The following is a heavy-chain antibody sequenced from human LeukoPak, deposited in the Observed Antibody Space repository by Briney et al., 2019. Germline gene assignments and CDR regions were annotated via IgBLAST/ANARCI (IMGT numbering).Heavy chain of an antibody. V-gene: IGHV3-23*01. Sequence: GGSLRLSCAASGFTFSSYSMNWVRQAPGKGLEWVSAVGSDGINTAYADSVKGRFTISRDNSKNTLYLQMNSLRAEDTAVYYCAKWKVGSFHMDVWGQGTTVTVSS. CDR3: AKWKVGSFHMDV. D-gene: IGHD3-10*01. J-gene: IGHJ6*02. CDR1: GFTFSSYS. CDR2: VGSDGINT.